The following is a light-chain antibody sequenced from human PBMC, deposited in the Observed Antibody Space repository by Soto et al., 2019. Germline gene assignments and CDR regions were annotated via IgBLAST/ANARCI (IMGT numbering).Light chain of an antibody. Sequence: QSALTQPASVSGSPGQSITISCTGTSSDVGGYNFVSRYQLHPGNAPKLIIHEVLNRPSGVSSRFSGSKSGNTASLTISGLQAEDDAVYYCCSHSASIHWVFGGGTKLTVL. J-gene: IGLJ3*02. CDR1: SSDVGGYNF. CDR3: CSHSASIHWV. CDR2: EVL. V-gene: IGLV2-14*03.